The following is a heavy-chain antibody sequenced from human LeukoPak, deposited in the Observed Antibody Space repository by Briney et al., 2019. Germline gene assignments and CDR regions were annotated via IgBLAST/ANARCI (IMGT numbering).Heavy chain of an antibody. D-gene: IGHD3-3*01. Sequence: GGSLRLSCAASGFTFSSYWVSWVRQASGKGLEWVANIKQDGSEKYYVDSVKGRFTISRDNAKNSLYLQMNSLRAEDTAVYYCARVPNRRITIFGVVIKAPPGDYWGQGTLVTVSS. CDR3: ARVPNRRITIFGVVIKAPPGDY. CDR2: IKQDGSEK. V-gene: IGHV3-7*01. CDR1: GFTFSSYW. J-gene: IGHJ4*02.